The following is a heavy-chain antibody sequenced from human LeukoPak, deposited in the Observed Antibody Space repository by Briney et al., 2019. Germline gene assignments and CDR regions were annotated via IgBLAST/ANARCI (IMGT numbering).Heavy chain of an antibody. J-gene: IGHJ4*02. CDR2: IWYDGSNK. CDR1: GFTFSSYG. V-gene: IGHV3-33*06. CDR3: AKGSRRYGSGFDY. Sequence: GGSLRLSCAASGFTFSSYGMHWVRQAPGKGLEWVAVIWYDGSNKYYADSVKGRFTISRDNSKNTLYLQMNSLRAEDTAVYYCAKGSRRYGSGFDYWGQGTLVTVSS. D-gene: IGHD3-10*01.